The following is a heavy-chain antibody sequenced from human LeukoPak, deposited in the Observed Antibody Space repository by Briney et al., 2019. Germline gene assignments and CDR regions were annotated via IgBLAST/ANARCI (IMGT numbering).Heavy chain of an antibody. J-gene: IGHJ4*02. CDR3: ARTYPNSGSVDY. CDR2: IYYSGST. Sequence: SETLSLTCTVSGGSISSYYWSWIRQPPGKGLEWIGYIYYSGSTNYNPSLKSRVTISVDTSKNQFSLKLSSVTAADTAVYYCARTYPNSGSVDYWGQGTLVTVSS. V-gene: IGHV4-59*01. CDR1: GGSISSYY. D-gene: IGHD1-26*01.